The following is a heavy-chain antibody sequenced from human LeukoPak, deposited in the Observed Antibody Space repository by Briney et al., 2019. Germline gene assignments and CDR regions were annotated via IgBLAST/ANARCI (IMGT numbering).Heavy chain of an antibody. CDR2: ISYDGRNI. CDR1: GFAFSDYG. D-gene: IGHD2-2*01. J-gene: IGHJ4*02. CDR3: AKADYCTTTTCYAFYFDY. V-gene: IGHV3-30*18. Sequence: GGSLRLSCAASGFAFSDYGMPWVRQAPGKGLEWVAVISYDGRNIFYGDSVKGRFTISRDNSKNTLYLQMNSLRAEDTAVYYCAKADYCTTTTCYAFYFDYWGQGALVTVSS.